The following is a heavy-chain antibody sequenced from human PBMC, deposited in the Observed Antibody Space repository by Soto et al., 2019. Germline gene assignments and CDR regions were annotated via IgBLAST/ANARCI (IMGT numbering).Heavy chain of an antibody. CDR3: TRDRYYDTSFYLCSAFDV. D-gene: IGHD3-22*01. CDR1: GASISSGDSY. CDR2: LYYNGNT. J-gene: IGHJ3*01. V-gene: IGHV4-30-4*01. Sequence: QVQLQESGPGLVKPSQTLSLPCSVSGASISSGDSYWSWIRQPPGKGLEWFGYLYYNGNTYYNPYVSSRFTLEVDTSKTQFSLKMNSVTAADTAVYYCTRDRYYDTSFYLCSAFDVRGQGTIVTVSS.